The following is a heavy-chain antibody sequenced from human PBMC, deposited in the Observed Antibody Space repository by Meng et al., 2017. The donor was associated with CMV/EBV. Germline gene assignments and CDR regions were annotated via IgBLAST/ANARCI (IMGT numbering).Heavy chain of an antibody. V-gene: IGHV5-51*01. CDR3: ASRLGYCSSTSCADAFDI. J-gene: IGHJ3*02. CDR2: IYPGDSDT. CDR1: GYSFTSYW. D-gene: IGHD2-2*01. Sequence: GESLMISCKGSGYSFTSYWIGWVRQMPGKGLEWMGIIYPGDSDTRYSPSFQGQVTISADKSISTAYLQWSSLKASDTAMYYCASRLGYCSSTSCADAFDIWGQGTMVTVSS.